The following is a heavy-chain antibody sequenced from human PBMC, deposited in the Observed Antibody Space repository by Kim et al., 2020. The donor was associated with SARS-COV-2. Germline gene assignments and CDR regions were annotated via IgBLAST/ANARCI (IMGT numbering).Heavy chain of an antibody. CDR3: AAGNVLRYFDRVWGYYYGMDV. D-gene: IGHD3-9*01. CDR2: IVVGSGNT. CDR1: GFTFTSSA. V-gene: IGHV1-58*01. Sequence: SVKVSCKASGFTFTSSAVQWVRQARGQRLEWIGWIVVGSGNTNYAQKFQERVTITRDMSTSTAYMELSSLRSEDTAVYYCAAGNVLRYFDRVWGYYYGMDVWGQGTTVTVSS. J-gene: IGHJ6*02.